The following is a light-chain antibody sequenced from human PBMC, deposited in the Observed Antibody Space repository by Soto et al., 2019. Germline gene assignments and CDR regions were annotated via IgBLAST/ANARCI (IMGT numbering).Light chain of an antibody. CDR1: QNIHTN. Sequence: IVMTQSPATLSVSPCERATLSCRAGQNIHTNLAWYQQKPGQAPRLLIYAASTRATGIPARFSGSGSGTEFTLTISSLQSEDFAVYSCQQYNNWPPTFGQGTKVDIK. CDR3: QQYNNWPPT. J-gene: IGKJ1*01. V-gene: IGKV3-15*01. CDR2: AAS.